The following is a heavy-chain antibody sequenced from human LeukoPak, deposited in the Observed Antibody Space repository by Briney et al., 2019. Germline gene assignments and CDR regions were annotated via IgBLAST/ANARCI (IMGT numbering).Heavy chain of an antibody. V-gene: IGHV1-2*02. CDR3: ARDPVYSSSFYFDY. D-gene: IGHD6-13*01. CDR1: GYTFTGYY. Sequence: ASVKVSCKASGYTFTGYYMRWVRPAPGQGVEWVGWINPNSGGTNYAQKFQGRVTMTRDTSISTAYNELSRLRSDDTAVYYCARDPVYSSSFYFDYWGQGHRVTVSA. J-gene: IGHJ4*02. CDR2: INPNSGGT.